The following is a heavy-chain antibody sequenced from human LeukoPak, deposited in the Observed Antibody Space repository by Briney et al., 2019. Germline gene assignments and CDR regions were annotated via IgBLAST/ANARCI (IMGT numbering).Heavy chain of an antibody. Sequence: PGGSLRLSRAASGFTFSSYAMSWVRQAPGKGLEWVSAISSSGSSTYYADSVKGRFTISRDNSENTLYLQMNSLRAEDTAVYYCAKGSYGDYDYWGQGTLVTVSS. D-gene: IGHD4-17*01. CDR3: AKGSYGDYDY. CDR1: GFTFSSYA. CDR2: ISSSGSST. J-gene: IGHJ4*02. V-gene: IGHV3-23*01.